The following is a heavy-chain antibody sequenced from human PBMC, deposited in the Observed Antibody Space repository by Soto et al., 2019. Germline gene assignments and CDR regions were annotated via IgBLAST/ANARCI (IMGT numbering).Heavy chain of an antibody. CDR2: TYYRAKWYN. V-gene: IGHV6-1*01. CDR3: AIERLTRGWFDH. D-gene: IGHD3-10*01. J-gene: IGHJ5*02. CDR1: GDSVSSNSAA. Sequence: KQSQTLSLTCAISGDSVSSNSAAWNWIRQSPSRGLEWLGRTYYRAKWYNDYAVSVKSRININPATSKNQFSLQLNSVTPEDTAVYYCAIERLTRGWFDHWGQGTLVTVSS.